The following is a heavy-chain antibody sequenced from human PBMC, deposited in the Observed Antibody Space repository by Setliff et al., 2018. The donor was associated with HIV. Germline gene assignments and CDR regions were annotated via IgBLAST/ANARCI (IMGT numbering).Heavy chain of an antibody. V-gene: IGHV3-64D*09. J-gene: IGHJ6*03. CDR2: ISSNGGST. CDR1: GFTFSSYA. D-gene: IGHD4-17*01. CDR3: VKARVDGDYYYYYYMDV. Sequence: PGGSLRLSCSASGFTFSSYAMHWVRQAPGKGLEYVSAISSNGGSTYYADSVKGRFTISRDNSKSTLYLQMSSLRAEDTAVYYCVKARVDGDYYYYYYMDVWGKGTTVTVSS.